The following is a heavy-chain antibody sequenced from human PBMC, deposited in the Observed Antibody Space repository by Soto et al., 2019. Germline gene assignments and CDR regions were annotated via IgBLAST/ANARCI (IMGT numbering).Heavy chain of an antibody. CDR3: ARIFTRYYDFWSGYSKHNWFDP. Sequence: SETLSLTCTVSGGSISSSSYYWGWIRQPPGKGLEWIGSIYYSGSTYYNPSLKSRVTISVDTSKNQFSLKLSSVTAADTAVYYCARIFTRYYDFWSGYSKHNWFDPWGQGTLVTVS. V-gene: IGHV4-39*01. J-gene: IGHJ5*02. CDR1: GGSISSSSYY. D-gene: IGHD3-3*01. CDR2: IYYSGST.